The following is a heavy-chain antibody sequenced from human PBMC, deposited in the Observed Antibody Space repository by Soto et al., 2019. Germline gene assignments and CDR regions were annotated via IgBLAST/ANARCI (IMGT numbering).Heavy chain of an antibody. CDR3: ARDMAEMATNEGAFDI. V-gene: IGHV1-69*06. D-gene: IGHD5-12*01. J-gene: IGHJ3*02. CDR1: GGTFSSYA. CDR2: IIPIFGTA. Sequence: GASVKVSCKASGGTFSSYAISWVRQAPGQGLEWMGGIIPIFGTANYAQKFQGRVTITADKSTSTAYMELSSLRSENTAVYYCARDMAEMATNEGAFDIWGQGTMVTVSS.